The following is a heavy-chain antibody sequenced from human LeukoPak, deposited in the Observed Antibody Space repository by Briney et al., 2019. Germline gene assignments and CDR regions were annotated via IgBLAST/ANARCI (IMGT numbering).Heavy chain of an antibody. Sequence: SETLSLTCAVYGGSFSGYYWSGIRQPPGKGLEWIGEINHSGSTNYNPSLKSRVTISVDTSKNQFSLNLSSVTAADTAVYYCARQTEMGGAFDIWGQGTMVTVSS. D-gene: IGHD5-24*01. V-gene: IGHV4-34*01. CDR1: GGSFSGYY. J-gene: IGHJ3*02. CDR3: ARQTEMGGAFDI. CDR2: INHSGST.